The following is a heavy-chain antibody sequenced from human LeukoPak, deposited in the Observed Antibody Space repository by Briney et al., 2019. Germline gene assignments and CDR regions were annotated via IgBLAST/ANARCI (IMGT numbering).Heavy chain of an antibody. D-gene: IGHD2-2*02. CDR2: INPNSGGT. J-gene: IGHJ6*02. V-gene: IGHV1-2*02. CDR3: ARWGYIVVVPAAINGMDV. Sequence: ASVTVSCKASGYTFTGYYMHWVRQAPGQGLEWMGWINPNSGGTNYAQKFQGRVTMTRDTSISTAYMELSRLRSDDTAVYYCARWGYIVVVPAAINGMDVWGQGTTVTVSS. CDR1: GYTFTGYY.